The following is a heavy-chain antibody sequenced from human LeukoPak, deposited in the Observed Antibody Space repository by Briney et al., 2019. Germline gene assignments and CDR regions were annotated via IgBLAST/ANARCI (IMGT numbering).Heavy chain of an antibody. CDR2: IYYSGST. CDR1: GGSISSYY. V-gene: IGHV4-59*01. J-gene: IGHJ4*02. CDR3: ARVSGYNYVFNYFDY. D-gene: IGHD5-24*01. Sequence: PSETLSLTCTVSGGSISSYYWSWIRQPPGKGLEWIGYIYYSGSTNYNPSLKSRVTTSVDTSKNQFSLKLSSVTAADTAVYYCARVSGYNYVFNYFDYWGQGTLVTVSS.